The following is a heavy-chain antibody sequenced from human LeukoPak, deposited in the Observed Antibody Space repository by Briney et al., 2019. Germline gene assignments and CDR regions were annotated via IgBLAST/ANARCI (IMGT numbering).Heavy chain of an antibody. V-gene: IGHV1-2*02. CDR1: GYTFTGYY. D-gene: IGHD4-17*01. J-gene: IGHJ4*02. CDR3: ARDGDIYGDSQFYLDY. CDR2: INPNSGGT. Sequence: ASVKVSCKASGYTFTGYYMHWVRQAPGQGLEWMGWINPNSGGTNYAQKFQGRVTMTRDTSISTAYMELSRLRSNDTAVYYCARDGDIYGDSQFYLDYWGQGTLVTVSS.